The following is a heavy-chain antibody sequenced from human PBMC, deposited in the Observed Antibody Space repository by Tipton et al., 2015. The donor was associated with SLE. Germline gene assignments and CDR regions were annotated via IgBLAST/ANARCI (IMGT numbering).Heavy chain of an antibody. CDR1: GGSISSSSYY. V-gene: IGHV4-39*07. D-gene: IGHD3-3*01. J-gene: IGHJ3*02. Sequence: TLSLTCTVSGGSISSSSYYWGWIRQPPGKGLEWIGSIYYSGSTYYNSSLKSRVTISVDTSKNQFSLKLSSVTAADTAVYYCARGTGYDFWSGYQPAGFDIWGQGTMVTVSS. CDR2: IYYSGST. CDR3: ARGTGYDFWSGYQPAGFDI.